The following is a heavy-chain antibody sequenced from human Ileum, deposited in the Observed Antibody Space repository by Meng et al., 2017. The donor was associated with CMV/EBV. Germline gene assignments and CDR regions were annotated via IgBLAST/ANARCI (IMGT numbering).Heavy chain of an antibody. J-gene: IGHJ4*02. CDR2: INTNTGNP. Sequence: CKTSGYNFITYGINWVRQAPGQRLEWMGWINTNTGNPTYAQDLTGRFVFSLDTSVSTTYLQINSLRTEDSAVYYCTRGDGDHSSKFDYWGQGTLVTVSS. CDR3: TRGDGDHSSKFDY. D-gene: IGHD5-24*01. CDR1: GYNFITYG. V-gene: IGHV7-4-1*02.